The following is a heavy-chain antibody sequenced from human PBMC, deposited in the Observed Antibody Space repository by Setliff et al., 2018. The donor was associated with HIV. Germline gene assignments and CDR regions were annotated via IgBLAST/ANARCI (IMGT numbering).Heavy chain of an antibody. CDR3: ARAPYYDYVWGSYRYQGYYFDY. V-gene: IGHV3-23*01. D-gene: IGHD3-16*02. CDR1: GFSFSSYA. J-gene: IGHJ4*02. CDR2: ISGSGGNT. Sequence: GGSLRLSCAANGFSFSSYAMSWVRQAPGKGLEWVSVISGSGGNTYYADSVKGRFVISREKSKSTLYLQMNSLRAEDTAVYYCARAPYYDYVWGSYRYQGYYFDYWGQGTLVTVSS.